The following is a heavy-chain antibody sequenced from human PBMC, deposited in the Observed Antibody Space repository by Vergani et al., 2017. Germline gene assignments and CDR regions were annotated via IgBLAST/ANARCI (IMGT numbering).Heavy chain of an antibody. CDR2: IIIGGNVT. J-gene: IGHJ4*02. CDR1: GLSFSGSI. D-gene: IGHD2-21*02. CDR3: AADPDLATACRL. Sequence: QLVQSGAEVKKPGASVKVSCKTSGLSFSGSIMQWVRQAPGQRLEWIGWIIIGGNVTVYAEKFQERVTFSRDMSTSTVHMEMRSLTTDDTAVYYCAADPDLATACRLWGQGTLVSVSS. V-gene: IGHV1-58*02.